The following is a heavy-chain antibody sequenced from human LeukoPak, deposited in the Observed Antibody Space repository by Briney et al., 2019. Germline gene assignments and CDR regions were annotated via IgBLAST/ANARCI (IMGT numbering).Heavy chain of an antibody. V-gene: IGHV4-30-2*01. CDR1: GGSISSGGYS. CDR2: IYHSGST. D-gene: IGHD2-15*01. CDR3: ASSLRPYCSGGSCYPEYFQH. Sequence: SETLPLTCAVSGGSISSGGYSWSWIRQPPGKGLEWIGYIYHSGSTYYNPSLKSRVTISVDRSKNQFSLKLSSVTAADTAVYYCASSLRPYCSGGSCYPEYFQHWGQGTLVTVSS. J-gene: IGHJ1*01.